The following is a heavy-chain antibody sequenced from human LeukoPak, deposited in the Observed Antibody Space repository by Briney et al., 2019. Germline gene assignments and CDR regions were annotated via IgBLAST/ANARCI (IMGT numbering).Heavy chain of an antibody. CDR1: GFTFSSYS. CDR3: AKDRGRNPQDYIKVNP. J-gene: IGHJ5*02. D-gene: IGHD4-11*01. CDR2: ISSSSSYI. V-gene: IGHV3-21*01. Sequence: PGGSLRLSCAASGFTFSSYSMNWVRQAPGKGLEWVSSISSSSSYIYYADSVKGRFTISRDNAKNSLYLQMNSLRAEDTAVYYCAKDRGRNPQDYIKVNPWGQGTLVTVSS.